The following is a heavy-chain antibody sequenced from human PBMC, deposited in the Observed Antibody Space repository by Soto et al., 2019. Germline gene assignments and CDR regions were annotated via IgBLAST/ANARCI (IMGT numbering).Heavy chain of an antibody. CDR1: GGSISSSSYY. CDR3: ARRRGGTVTQPLYFDY. V-gene: IGHV4-39*01. J-gene: IGHJ4*02. D-gene: IGHD4-17*01. Sequence: SETLSLTCTVSGGSISSSSYYWGWIRQPPGKGLEWIGSIYYSGSTYYNPSLKSRVTISVDTSKNQFSLKLSSVTAADTAVYYCARRRGGTVTQPLYFDYWGQGTLVTVSS. CDR2: IYYSGST.